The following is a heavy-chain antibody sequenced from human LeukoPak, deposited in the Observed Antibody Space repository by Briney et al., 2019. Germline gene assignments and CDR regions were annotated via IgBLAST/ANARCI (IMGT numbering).Heavy chain of an antibody. CDR3: ARARGMTYYYDSSGYYHFDY. J-gene: IGHJ4*02. CDR1: GFTFSGYW. CDR2: IKQDGSEK. V-gene: IGHV3-7*01. D-gene: IGHD3-22*01. Sequence: GGSLRLSCAASGFTFSGYWMSWVRQAPGKGLEWVANIKQDGSEKYYVDSVKGRFTISRDNAKNSLYLQMNSLRAEDTAVYYCARARGMTYYYDSSGYYHFDYWGQGTLVTVSS.